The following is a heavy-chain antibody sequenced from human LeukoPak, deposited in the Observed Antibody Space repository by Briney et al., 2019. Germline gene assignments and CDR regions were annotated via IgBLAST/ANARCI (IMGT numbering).Heavy chain of an antibody. CDR1: GGSISSYY. D-gene: IGHD1-26*01. V-gene: IGHV4-59*01. CDR3: ARGVGYSGSYFGY. J-gene: IGHJ4*02. CDR2: IYYSGST. Sequence: PSETLSLTCTASGGSISSYYWSWIRQPPGKGLEWIGYIYYSGSTNYNPSLKSRVTISVDTSKNQFPLKLSSVTAADTAVYYCARGVGYSGSYFGYWGQGTLVTVSS.